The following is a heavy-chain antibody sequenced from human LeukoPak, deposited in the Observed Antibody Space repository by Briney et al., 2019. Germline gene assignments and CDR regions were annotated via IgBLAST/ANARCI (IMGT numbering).Heavy chain of an antibody. CDR1: GFTFSTYW. CDR2: IKQDGSQK. V-gene: IGHV3-7*01. Sequence: GGSLRLSCAVSGFTFSTYWMSWVRQAPGKGLEWVANIKQDGSQKYYVHSVKGRFTISRDNAKNSLYLQMNSLRAEDSAVYYCAREKSGSNAAFDYWGQGTLVTVSS. D-gene: IGHD1-26*01. CDR3: AREKSGSNAAFDY. J-gene: IGHJ4*02.